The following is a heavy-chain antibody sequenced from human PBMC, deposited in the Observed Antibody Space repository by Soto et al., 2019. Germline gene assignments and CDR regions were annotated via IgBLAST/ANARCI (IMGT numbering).Heavy chain of an antibody. CDR2: ISSSSSYI. D-gene: IGHD4-17*01. J-gene: IGHJ4*02. Sequence: LSLTCAASGFTFSSYSMNWVRQAPGKGLEWVSSISSSSSYIYYADSVKGRFTISRDNAKNSLYLQMNSLRAEDTAVYYCAREFTTVTTFDYWGQGTLVTVSS. V-gene: IGHV3-21*01. CDR1: GFTFSSYS. CDR3: AREFTTVTTFDY.